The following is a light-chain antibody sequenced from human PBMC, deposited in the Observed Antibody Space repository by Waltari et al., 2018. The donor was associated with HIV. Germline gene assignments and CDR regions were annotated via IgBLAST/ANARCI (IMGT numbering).Light chain of an antibody. J-gene: IGLJ2*01. CDR1: KLGQKY. Sequence: YELNQPPSVSVSPGQTANITCSGDKLGQKYAHWYQQKSGQSPVLLIYEDSKRRSGIPERFSGSISGDTATLTISGTQAEDEADYHCQAWDRSTVIFAGGTKLTVL. CDR3: QAWDRSTVI. CDR2: EDS. V-gene: IGLV3-1*01.